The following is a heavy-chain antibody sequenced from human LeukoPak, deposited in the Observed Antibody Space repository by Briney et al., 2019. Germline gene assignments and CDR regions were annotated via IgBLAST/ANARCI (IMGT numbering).Heavy chain of an antibody. J-gene: IGHJ3*02. V-gene: IGHV3-33*01. CDR1: GFAFRNYG. CDR3: AREGSSTIFFGSGTHSGGAFDI. D-gene: IGHD3-10*01. CDR2: IWNDGSNK. Sequence: GGSLRLSCAASGFAFRNYGIHWGREAPGKGREGVAIIWNDGSNKYSGDSVKGRFTISRDNSKNTAYLQMNSLRGEDTALYYCAREGSSTIFFGSGTHSGGAFDIWGQGAVVTVSS.